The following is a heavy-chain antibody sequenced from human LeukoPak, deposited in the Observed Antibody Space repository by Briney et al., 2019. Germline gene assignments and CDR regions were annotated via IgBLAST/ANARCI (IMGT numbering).Heavy chain of an antibody. V-gene: IGHV3-48*03. CDR2: ISSSGSTI. Sequence: GGSLRLSCAASGFTFSSYEMNWVRQAPGKGLEWVSYISSSGSTIYYADSVKGRFTISRDNAKNSLYLQMNSLRAEDTAAYYCARDNYGDFFDYWGQGTLVTVSS. J-gene: IGHJ4*02. CDR1: GFTFSSYE. D-gene: IGHD4-17*01. CDR3: ARDNYGDFFDY.